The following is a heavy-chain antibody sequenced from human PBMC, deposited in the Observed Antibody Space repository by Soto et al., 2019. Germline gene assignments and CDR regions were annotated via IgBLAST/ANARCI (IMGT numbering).Heavy chain of an antibody. D-gene: IGHD2-15*01. Sequence: EVQLLESGGGLVQPGGSLRLSCAASGFTFNTYAMSWVRLAPGKGLEWVSTVTGSGTTFYGDSVEGRFTISRDNSKNTLHLQMNSLRAEDTAIYYCAKHRDCSASSCPTGHWFDSWGQGTLVTVSS. CDR1: GFTFNTYA. CDR2: VTGSGTT. V-gene: IGHV3-23*01. J-gene: IGHJ5*01. CDR3: AKHRDCSASSCPTGHWFDS.